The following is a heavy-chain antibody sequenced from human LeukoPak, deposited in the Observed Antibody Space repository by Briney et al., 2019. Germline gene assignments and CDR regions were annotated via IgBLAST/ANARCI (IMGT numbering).Heavy chain of an antibody. D-gene: IGHD2-2*01. J-gene: IGHJ3*02. CDR1: GFTFSSYE. Sequence: GGSLRLSCAASGFTFSSYEMNWVRQAPGKGLEWVSYISSSGSTIYYADSVKGRFTISRDNAKNSLYLQMNSLRAEDTAVYYCARDVVQDAFDIWGQGTMVTVSS. CDR2: ISSSGSTI. V-gene: IGHV3-48*03. CDR3: ARDVVQDAFDI.